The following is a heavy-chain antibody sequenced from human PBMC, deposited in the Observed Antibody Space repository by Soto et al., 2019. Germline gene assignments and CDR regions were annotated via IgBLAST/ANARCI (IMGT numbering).Heavy chain of an antibody. CDR2: IYPGDSDT. D-gene: IGHD6-6*01. J-gene: IGHJ3*02. Sequence: PVDSLKVSCKPSGYSFTSYWIDWVRQMPGKGLEWMGVIYPGDSDTRYSPSFQGQVTISADKSISTAYLQWSSLKASDTAMYYCGRCQSAARLHAFDIWGQGTMVTVSS. CDR3: GRCQSAARLHAFDI. CDR1: GYSFTSYW. V-gene: IGHV5-51*01.